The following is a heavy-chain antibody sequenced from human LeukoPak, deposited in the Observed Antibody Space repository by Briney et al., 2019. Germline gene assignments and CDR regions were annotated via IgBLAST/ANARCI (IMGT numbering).Heavy chain of an antibody. V-gene: IGHV3-48*02. J-gene: IGHJ6*02. CDR3: ATVHCSGGSCYDGSYYGMDV. CDR2: LSPSSTTI. Sequence: GGSLRLSCAASGFNFIVYRMNWVRQAPGKGLEWLSYLSPSSTTIYYADSVKGRFTVSRDNAKNSLYLQMNSLRDEDTAVYYYATVHCSGGSCYDGSYYGMDVWGQGTTVTVSS. CDR1: GFNFIVYR. D-gene: IGHD2-15*01.